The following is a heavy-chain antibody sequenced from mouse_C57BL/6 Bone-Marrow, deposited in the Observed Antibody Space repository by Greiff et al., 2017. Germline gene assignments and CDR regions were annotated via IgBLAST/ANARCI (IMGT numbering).Heavy chain of an antibody. CDR2: IHPNSGST. CDR3: ARGQLRLYYYAMDY. CDR1: GYTFTSYW. D-gene: IGHD3-2*02. J-gene: IGHJ4*01. V-gene: IGHV1-64*01. Sequence: VQLQQPGAELVKPGASVKLSCKASGYTFTSYWMHWVKQRPGQGLEWIGMIHPNSGSTNYNEKFKSKATLTVDKSSSTAYMQLSSLTSEDSAVYYCARGQLRLYYYAMDYWGQGTSVTVSS.